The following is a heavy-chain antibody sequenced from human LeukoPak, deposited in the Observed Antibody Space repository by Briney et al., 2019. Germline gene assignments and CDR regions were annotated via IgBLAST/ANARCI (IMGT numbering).Heavy chain of an antibody. CDR1: GFTFSSYW. Sequence: GGSLRLSCAASGFTFSSYWMTWVRQAPGKGLEWVANINQDGSERYSVDSVKGRFTISRDNAKNSLFLQMNSLRGEDTAIYYCARHLAGDSLYRHFDYWGQGTLVTVSS. V-gene: IGHV3-7*04. J-gene: IGHJ4*02. CDR3: ARHLAGDSLYRHFDY. D-gene: IGHD5/OR15-5a*01. CDR2: INQDGSER.